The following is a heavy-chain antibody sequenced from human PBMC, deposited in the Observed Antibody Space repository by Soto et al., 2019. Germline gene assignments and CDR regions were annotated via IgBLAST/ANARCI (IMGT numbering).Heavy chain of an antibody. CDR2: IIPIFGTA. CDR1: GGTFSSYA. Sequence: SVKVSCKXSGGTFSSYAISWVRQAPGQGLEWMGGIIPIFGTANYAQKFQGRVTITADESTSTAYMELSSLRSEDTAVYYCAREGDGYNLFAFDIWGQGTMVTVSS. CDR3: AREGDGYNLFAFDI. D-gene: IGHD5-12*01. J-gene: IGHJ3*02. V-gene: IGHV1-69*13.